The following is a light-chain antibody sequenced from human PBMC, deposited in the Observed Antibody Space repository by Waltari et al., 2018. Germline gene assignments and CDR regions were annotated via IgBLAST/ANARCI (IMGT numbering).Light chain of an antibody. Sequence: DIQMTQSPSSLSASVGDRVPITCRASQDIRQYLAWLQQKPGKVPKLLIYGASTLHSGVPSRFSGGGSGTDFTLTISSLQPEDVATYYCQSYSTSCRTFGQGTTVEIK. V-gene: IGKV1-27*01. CDR2: GAS. CDR1: QDIRQY. J-gene: IGKJ1*01. CDR3: QSYSTSCRT.